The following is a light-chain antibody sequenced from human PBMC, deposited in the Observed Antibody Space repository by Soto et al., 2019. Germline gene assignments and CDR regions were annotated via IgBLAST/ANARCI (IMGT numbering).Light chain of an antibody. CDR1: SSDVGSYNY. CDR2: AVS. Sequence: QSALTQPASVSGSPGQSITISCTGTSSDVGSYNYVSWYQQYPGKAPKLMIVAVSSRPSGVSNRFSGSKSGNTASLTISGLQAEDEADYYCSSYTSSFTPTGVFGGGTKLTVL. J-gene: IGLJ3*02. CDR3: SSYTSSFTPTGV. V-gene: IGLV2-14*01.